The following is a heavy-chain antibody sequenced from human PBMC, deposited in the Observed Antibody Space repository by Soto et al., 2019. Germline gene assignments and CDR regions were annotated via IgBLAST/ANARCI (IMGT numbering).Heavy chain of an antibody. CDR2: ISGSGGST. D-gene: IGHD3-3*01. CDR1: GFTFSSYA. CDR3: AKTARGYYYDFWSGYCPIYFDY. J-gene: IGHJ4*02. V-gene: IGHV3-23*01. Sequence: PGGSLRLSCAASGFTFSSYAMSWVRQAPGKGLEWVSAISGSGGSTYYADSVKGRFTISRDNSKNTLYLQMNSLRAEDTAVYYCAKTARGYYYDFWSGYCPIYFDYWGQGTLVTVSS.